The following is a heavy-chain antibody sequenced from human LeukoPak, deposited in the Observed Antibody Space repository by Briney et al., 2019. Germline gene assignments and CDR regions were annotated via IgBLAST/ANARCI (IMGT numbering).Heavy chain of an antibody. CDR3: ARGGNSNYAMYYYYYMDV. D-gene: IGHD4-11*01. J-gene: IGHJ6*03. V-gene: IGHV4-4*07. CDR1: GGSISSYY. Sequence: SETLSLTCTVSGGSISSYYWSWIRQPAGKGLEWIGRIYTSGSTNYNPSLKSRVTMSEDTSKNQFSLKLSSVTAADTAVYYCARGGNSNYAMYYYYYMDVWGKGTTVTVSS. CDR2: IYTSGST.